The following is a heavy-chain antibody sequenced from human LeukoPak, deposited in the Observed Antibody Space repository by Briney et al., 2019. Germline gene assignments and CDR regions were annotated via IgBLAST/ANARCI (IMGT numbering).Heavy chain of an antibody. J-gene: IGHJ4*02. CDR2: TYYRSKWYN. D-gene: IGHD6-19*01. V-gene: IGHV6-1*01. Sequence: SQTLSLTCAISGDSVSSNSAAWNWIRHSPSRGLEWLGRTYYRSKWYNDYAVSVKSRITINPDTSKNLFSLQLNSVTPEDTAVYYCAREKWLILSLDYWGQGTLVTVSS. CDR1: GDSVSSNSAA. CDR3: AREKWLILSLDY.